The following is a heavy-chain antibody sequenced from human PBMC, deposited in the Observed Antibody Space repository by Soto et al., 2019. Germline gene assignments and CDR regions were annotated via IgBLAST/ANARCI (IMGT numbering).Heavy chain of an antibody. Sequence: PSETLSLTCTVSGGSISSYYWSWIRQPPGKGLEWIGYIYYSGSTNYNPSLKSRVTISVDTSKNQFSLKLSSVTAADPAVYYCARHALSGSYYFDYWGQGTLVTVSS. V-gene: IGHV4-59*08. CDR3: ARHALSGSYYFDY. CDR2: IYYSGST. D-gene: IGHD1-26*01. J-gene: IGHJ4*02. CDR1: GGSISSYY.